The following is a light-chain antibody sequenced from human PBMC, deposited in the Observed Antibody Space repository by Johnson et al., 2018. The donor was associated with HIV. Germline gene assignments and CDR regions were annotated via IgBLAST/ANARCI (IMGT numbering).Light chain of an antibody. CDR1: SSNIGNNY. CDR2: DTY. J-gene: IGLJ1*01. V-gene: IGLV1-51*01. CDR3: GKLDTGQTAFFF. Sequence: QSVLTQPPSMSAAPGQRVTISCSGSSSNIGNNYVSWYQQVPGTAPKLLIFDTYQRPSGIPDRFSGSKSDTSATLAITGLQPGDEADYFCGKLDTGQTAFFFLGTGTKVTV.